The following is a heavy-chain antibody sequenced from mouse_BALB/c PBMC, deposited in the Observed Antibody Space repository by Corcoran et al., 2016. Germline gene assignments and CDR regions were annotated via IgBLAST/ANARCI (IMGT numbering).Heavy chain of an antibody. J-gene: IGHJ2*01. CDR2: INPYNDGT. V-gene: IGHV1S136*01. D-gene: IGHD1-2*01. CDR3: ARRDYGYKELDY. Sequence: EVQLQQSGPELVKPGASVKMSCKASGYTFTSYVMHWVKQKPGQGLEWIGDINPYNDGTKYNEKFNGKATLTSDKSSSTGYMELSSLTSEDSAVYYGARRDYGYKELDYWCQGTPPIVSS. CDR1: GYTFTSYV.